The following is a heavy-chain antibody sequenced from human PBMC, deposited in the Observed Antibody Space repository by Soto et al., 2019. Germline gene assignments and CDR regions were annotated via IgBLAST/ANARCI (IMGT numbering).Heavy chain of an antibody. J-gene: IGHJ1*01. CDR2: INHSGST. V-gene: IGHV4-34*01. CDR1: GGSFSGYY. D-gene: IGHD6-13*01. CDR3: ARGATFQRAYSSSWYMIYRAEYFQH. Sequence: PSETLSLTCAVYGGSFSGYYWSWIRQPPGKGLEWIGEINHSGSTNYNPSLKSRVTIPVDTSKNQFSLKLSSVTAADTAVYYCARGATFQRAYSSSWYMIYRAEYFQHWGQGTLVTVSS.